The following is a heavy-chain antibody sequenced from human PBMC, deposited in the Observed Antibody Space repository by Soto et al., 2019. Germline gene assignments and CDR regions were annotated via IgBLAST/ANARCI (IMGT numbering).Heavy chain of an antibody. Sequence: HPGGSLRLSCAASGFTFSSYGMHWVRQAPGKGLEWVAVISYDGSNKYYADSVKGRFTISRDNSKNTLYLQMNSLRAEDTAVYYCAKDASSRFLEWLSLLMDVWGQGTTVTVSS. V-gene: IGHV3-30*18. J-gene: IGHJ6*02. CDR2: ISYDGSNK. CDR3: AKDASSRFLEWLSLLMDV. D-gene: IGHD3-3*01. CDR1: GFTFSSYG.